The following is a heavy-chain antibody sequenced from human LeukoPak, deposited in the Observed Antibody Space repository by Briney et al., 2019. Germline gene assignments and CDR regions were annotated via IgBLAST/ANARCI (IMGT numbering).Heavy chain of an antibody. J-gene: IGHJ4*02. V-gene: IGHV1-2*02. CDR1: GYTFTGYY. CDR3: AVSWNGDNYYFVY. Sequence: ASVKVSCKASGYTFTGYYMHWVRQAPGQGLEWMGRINPNSGGTNYAQKFQGRVTMTRDTSISTAYMELSRLRPEDTAVYYCAVSWNGDNYYFVYWGERALLTLSS. CDR2: INPNSGGT. D-gene: IGHD1-1*01.